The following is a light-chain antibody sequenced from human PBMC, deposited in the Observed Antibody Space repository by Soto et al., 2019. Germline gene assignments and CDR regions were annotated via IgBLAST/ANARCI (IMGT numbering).Light chain of an antibody. V-gene: IGKV3D-15*01. CDR3: QHYNHWLWT. Sequence: EVVLTQSPGILSLSPGERATLSCRASQSVDRYVAWYQQKPGQAPRLLIYDASNRATGIPARFSGSGSGTDFTLTISSLQSEDSAVYYCQHYNHWLWTFGQGTKVDIK. CDR2: DAS. CDR1: QSVDRY. J-gene: IGKJ1*01.